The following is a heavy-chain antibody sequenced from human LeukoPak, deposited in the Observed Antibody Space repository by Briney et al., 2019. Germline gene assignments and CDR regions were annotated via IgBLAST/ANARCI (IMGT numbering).Heavy chain of an antibody. J-gene: IGHJ3*02. CDR2: MNRNSGYT. V-gene: IGHV1-8*01. CDR3: ARVPREIMSI. D-gene: IGHD1-26*01. Sequence: GASVKVSCKASGYTFTSYDINWVRQATGQGLEWMGWMNRNSGYTGYAQKFQGRVSMTMNTSISTAYMELSSLRSEDTAVYYCARVPREIMSIWGQRTMVTVSS. CDR1: GYTFTSYD.